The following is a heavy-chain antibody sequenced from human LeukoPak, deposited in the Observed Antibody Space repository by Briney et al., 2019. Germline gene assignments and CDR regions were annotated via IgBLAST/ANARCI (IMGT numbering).Heavy chain of an antibody. D-gene: IGHD6-13*01. CDR2: IYYSGST. CDR3: ATSRIAAAGTARGSFDY. V-gene: IGHV4-39*07. J-gene: IGHJ4*02. Sequence: SETLSLTCTVSGGSISSSSYYWGWIRQPPGKGLEWIGSIYYSGSTYYNPSLKSRVTISVDTSKNQFSLKLSSVTAADTAVYYCATSRIAAAGTARGSFDYWGQGTLVTVSS. CDR1: GGSISSSSYY.